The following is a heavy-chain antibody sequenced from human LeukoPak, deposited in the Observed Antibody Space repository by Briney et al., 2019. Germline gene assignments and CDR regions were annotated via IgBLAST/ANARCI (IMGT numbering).Heavy chain of an antibody. D-gene: IGHD3-10*01. V-gene: IGHV3-48*03. CDR3: ASELWFGESNALDT. Sequence: PGGSLRLSCAASGFDFKTYEMNWVRQAPGKGLEWISYISGKNTINYADSVKGRFTISRDNTKNSLYLQMNSLRAEDTAVYCCASELWFGESNALDTWGQGTVVTVSS. CDR2: ISGKNTI. J-gene: IGHJ3*02. CDR1: GFDFKTYE.